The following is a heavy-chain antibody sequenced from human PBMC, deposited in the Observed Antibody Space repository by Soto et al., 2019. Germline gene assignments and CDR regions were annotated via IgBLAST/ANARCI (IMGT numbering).Heavy chain of an antibody. V-gene: IGHV6-1*01. J-gene: IGHJ5*02. CDR3: VRDRYSSLGWFDP. CDR2: TYYRSRFFS. Sequence: SQTLSLTCAISGDSVSSYSAAWNWIRQSPSGGLEWLGRTYYRSRFFSDYAESVKSRIIINPDTSKNQFSLQLKSVTPEDTAVYYCVRDRYSSLGWFDPWGQGTPVTVSS. CDR1: GDSVSSYSAA. D-gene: IGHD3-16*01.